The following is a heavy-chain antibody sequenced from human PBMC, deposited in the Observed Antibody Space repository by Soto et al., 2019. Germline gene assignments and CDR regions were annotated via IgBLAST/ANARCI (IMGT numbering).Heavy chain of an antibody. J-gene: IGHJ6*02. V-gene: IGHV4-31*03. CDR2: NYYSRST. CDR1: GGSISSGGYY. Sequence: QVQLQESGPGLVKPSQTLSLTCTVSGGSISSGGYYWSWIRQHPGKGLEGIGYNYYSRSTYYNPSIKSRVTRAGDTAKKQFSLKLMFVAAADTAVYYCASVFGFGGMDVWGQGNTVTVSS. CDR3: ASVFGFGGMDV. D-gene: IGHD3-10*01.